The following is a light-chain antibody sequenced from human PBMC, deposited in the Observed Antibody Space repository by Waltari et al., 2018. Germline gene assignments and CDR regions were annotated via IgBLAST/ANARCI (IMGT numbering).Light chain of an antibody. Sequence: EIVMTQSPATLSVYPGERATLSCRASQSVSNNLAWFQHKPGQAPRPRIYGASTRAAGIPARFSGSGSGADFTLTISSLQSEDFALYYCQQYNSWPLTFGGGTKVEIK. V-gene: IGKV3-15*01. J-gene: IGKJ4*01. CDR1: QSVSNN. CDR3: QQYNSWPLT. CDR2: GAS.